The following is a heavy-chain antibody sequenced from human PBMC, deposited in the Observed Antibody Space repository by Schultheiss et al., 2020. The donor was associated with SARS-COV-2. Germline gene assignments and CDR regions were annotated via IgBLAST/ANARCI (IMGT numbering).Heavy chain of an antibody. CDR2: IKQDGSEK. CDR3: ARLTRYDFWSGYYYYYMDV. CDR1: GFTFSSYA. V-gene: IGHV3-7*03. Sequence: GGSLRLSCAASGFTFSSYAMSWVRQAPGKGLEWVANIKQDGSEKYYVDSVKGRFTISRDNSKNTLYLQMNSLRAEDTAVYYCARLTRYDFWSGYYYYYMDVWGKGTTVTVSS. J-gene: IGHJ6*03. D-gene: IGHD3-3*01.